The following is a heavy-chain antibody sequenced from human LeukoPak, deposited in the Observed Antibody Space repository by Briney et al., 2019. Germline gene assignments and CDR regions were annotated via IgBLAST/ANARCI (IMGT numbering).Heavy chain of an antibody. V-gene: IGHV4-4*02. Sequence: SETLYLTCAVSGGSGGSISSSNYWSWVRQPPGKGLEWIGEIYHSGSTNYNPSLKSRVTMSVDTSKNQFSLKLSSVTAADTAVYYCARESRVSESLFDYWGQGTPVTVSS. CDR1: GGSGGSISSSNY. J-gene: IGHJ4*02. CDR2: IYHSGST. D-gene: IGHD6-13*01. CDR3: ARESRVSESLFDY.